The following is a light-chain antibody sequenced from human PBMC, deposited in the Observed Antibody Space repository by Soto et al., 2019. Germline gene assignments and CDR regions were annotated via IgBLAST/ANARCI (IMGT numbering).Light chain of an antibody. J-gene: IGKJ1*01. V-gene: IGKV1-39*01. CDR3: QQSYSTPGT. CDR2: AAS. Sequence: DIQMTQSPSSLSASIGSSVTITSRTSQTIIGYLNWYQQKPGKAPRLLINAASNLQSGVPSRFSGSGSGTDFTLTISSLQPEDFATYYCQQSYSTPGTFGQGTKVDIK. CDR1: QTIIGY.